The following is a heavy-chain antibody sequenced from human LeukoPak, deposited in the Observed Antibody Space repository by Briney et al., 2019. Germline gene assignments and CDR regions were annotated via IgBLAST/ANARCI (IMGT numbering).Heavy chain of an antibody. J-gene: IGHJ4*02. CDR3: ARVSGSGWYYFDH. D-gene: IGHD6-19*01. CDR2: IYNSGNT. CDR1: GGSISSYY. V-gene: IGHV4-59*01. Sequence: KPSETLSLTCTVSGGSISSYYWSWIRQPPGKGLEWIGYIYNSGNTNYNPSLKSRVTISRDMSRNQFSLKVRSVTPADTAVYYCARVSGSGWYYFDHWGQGALVTVSS.